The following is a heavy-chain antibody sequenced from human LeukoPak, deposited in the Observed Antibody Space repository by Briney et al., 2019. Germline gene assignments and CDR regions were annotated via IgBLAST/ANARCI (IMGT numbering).Heavy chain of an antibody. CDR2: VHYSGTT. J-gene: IGHJ5*01. CDR1: GGSISSRSCY. CDR3: ARDATLTGVNYLDS. D-gene: IGHD4-11*01. V-gene: IGHV4-39*07. Sequence: SETLSLTCTVSGGSISSRSCYWGWIRQSPGRGLEWIGSVHYSGTTYYNPSLRSRVTISVDTSRNQFSLNLSSVTAADTAVYYCARDATLTGVNYLDSWGQGTLVTVSS.